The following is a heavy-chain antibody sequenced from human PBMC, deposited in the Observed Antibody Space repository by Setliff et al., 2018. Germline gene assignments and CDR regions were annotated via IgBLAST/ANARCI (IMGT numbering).Heavy chain of an antibody. Sequence: GGSLRLSCAASGFTFSSYGMHWVRQAPGKGLEWVGRIKSKTDGGTTDYAAPVKGRFTISRDDSKTTLYLQMNSLKTEDTAVYYCTKRGTGSFMQVWGRGTLVTVSS. CDR3: TKRGTGSFMQV. V-gene: IGHV3-15*01. J-gene: IGHJ4*02. D-gene: IGHD3-16*01. CDR1: GFTFSSYG. CDR2: IKSKTDGGTT.